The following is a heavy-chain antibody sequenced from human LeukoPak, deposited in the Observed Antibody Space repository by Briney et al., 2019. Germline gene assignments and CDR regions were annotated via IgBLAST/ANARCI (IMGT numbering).Heavy chain of an antibody. CDR1: GFTFSSYS. CDR3: AKRQRYCTNGVCFELFDY. J-gene: IGHJ4*02. D-gene: IGHD2-8*01. CDR2: ISSSSSYI. Sequence: GGSLRLSCAASGFTFSSYSMNWVRQAPGKGLEWVSSISSSSSYIYYADSVKGRFTISRDNAKNTLYLQMNSLRAEDTAVYYCAKRQRYCTNGVCFELFDYWGQGTLVTVSS. V-gene: IGHV3-21*04.